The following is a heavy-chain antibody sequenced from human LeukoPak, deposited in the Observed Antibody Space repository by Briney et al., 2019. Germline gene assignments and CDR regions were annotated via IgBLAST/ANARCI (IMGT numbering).Heavy chain of an antibody. Sequence: SETLSLTCTVSGGSISSSSYYWGWRRQPPGKGLEWVGSIYYSGSTYDNPSLKSRVTISVDTSKNQFSLKLSSVTAADTAVYYCARDFEQLYYFDYWGQGTLVTVSS. CDR1: GGSISSSSYY. J-gene: IGHJ4*02. V-gene: IGHV4-39*07. CDR3: ARDFEQLYYFDY. D-gene: IGHD1-1*01. CDR2: IYYSGST.